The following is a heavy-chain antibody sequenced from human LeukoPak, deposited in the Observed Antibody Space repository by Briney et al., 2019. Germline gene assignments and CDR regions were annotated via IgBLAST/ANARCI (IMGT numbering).Heavy chain of an antibody. CDR1: GGSFSGYY. CDR3: ARRRGEGDYYYYYYYMDV. Sequence: PSETLSLTCAVYGGSFSGYYWSWIRQPPGKGLEWIGEINHSGSTNYNPSLKSRVTISVDTSKNQFSLKLSSVTAADTAVYYCARRRGEGDYYYYYYYMDVWGKGTTVTVSS. D-gene: IGHD2-21*01. J-gene: IGHJ6*03. V-gene: IGHV4-34*01. CDR2: INHSGST.